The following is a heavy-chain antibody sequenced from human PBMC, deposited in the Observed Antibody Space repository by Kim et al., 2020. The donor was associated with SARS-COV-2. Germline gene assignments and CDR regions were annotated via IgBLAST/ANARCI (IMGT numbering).Heavy chain of an antibody. V-gene: IGHV4-34*01. Sequence: TNYTPSLKSRVTISVDTSKNQFSLKLSSVTAADTAVYYCARGSVAGTRYWGQGTLVTVSS. D-gene: IGHD6-19*01. J-gene: IGHJ4*02. CDR2: T. CDR3: ARGSVAGTRY.